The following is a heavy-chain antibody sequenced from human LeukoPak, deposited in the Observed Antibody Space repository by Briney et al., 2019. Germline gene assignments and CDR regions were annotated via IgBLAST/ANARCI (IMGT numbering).Heavy chain of an antibody. Sequence: GESLRLSYAASGFTFSSYAMHWVRQAPGKGLEWVAVISYDGSNKYYADSVKGRFTISRDNSKNTLYLQMNSLRAEDTAVYYCARDRAYGSGSYSNYYYYYGMDVWGKGTPVTVSS. CDR3: ARDRAYGSGSYSNYYYYYGMDV. J-gene: IGHJ6*04. CDR2: ISYDGSNK. D-gene: IGHD3-10*01. CDR1: GFTFSSYA. V-gene: IGHV3-30*04.